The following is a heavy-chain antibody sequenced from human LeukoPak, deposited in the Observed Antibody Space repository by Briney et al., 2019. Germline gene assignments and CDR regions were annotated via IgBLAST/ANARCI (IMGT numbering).Heavy chain of an antibody. V-gene: IGHV4-4*07. D-gene: IGHD4-11*01. CDR3: AGYDHSNYLAY. Sequence: SETLSLTCTVSGASIRSYYWSWIRQPAWKGLEWIGRIYASGSPNYNPSLKSRVTMSLDTSRNHFSLKLSSVTAADTAVYFCAGYDHSNYLAYWGQGILVTVSS. J-gene: IGHJ4*02. CDR1: GASIRSYY. CDR2: IYASGSP.